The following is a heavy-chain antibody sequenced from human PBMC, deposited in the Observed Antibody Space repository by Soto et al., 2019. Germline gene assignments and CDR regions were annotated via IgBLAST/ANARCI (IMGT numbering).Heavy chain of an antibody. CDR3: ARQIQIWRTGRSYYYGMDV. D-gene: IGHD5-18*01. V-gene: IGHV4-39*01. J-gene: IGHJ6*02. Sequence: SETLSLTCTVSGGSSSSSSYYWGWIRQPPGKGLEWSGSIYYSWSTYYNPSLKSRVTISVDTSKNQFSLKLSSVTAADTAVYYCARQIQIWRTGRSYYYGMDVWGQGTTVTVSS. CDR1: GGSSSSSSYY. CDR2: IYYSWST.